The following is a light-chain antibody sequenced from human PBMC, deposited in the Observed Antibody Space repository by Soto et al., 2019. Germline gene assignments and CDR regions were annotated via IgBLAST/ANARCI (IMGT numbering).Light chain of an antibody. CDR3: QQYGGSPPNT. CDR1: QSVSSTY. CDR2: DAS. V-gene: IGKV3-20*01. Sequence: EIVLTQSPGTLSLSPGERATLSCRASQSVSSTYLAWYQQKPGQAPSLLIYDASNRATGIPDRFSGSGSGTDFTLTTSRLEPEDFAVYYCQQYGGSPPNTFGQGTKLEIK. J-gene: IGKJ2*01.